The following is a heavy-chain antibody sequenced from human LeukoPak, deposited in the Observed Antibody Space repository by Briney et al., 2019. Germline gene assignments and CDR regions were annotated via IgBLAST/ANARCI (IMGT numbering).Heavy chain of an antibody. V-gene: IGHV1-69*04. D-gene: IGHD2-2*02. CDR1: GGTFSSYA. CDR3: ARDFSYLNCSSTSCYNYRYYYGMDV. CDR2: IIPILGIA. Sequence: SVKVSCKASGGTFSSYAISWVRQAPGQGLEWMGRIIPILGIANYAQKLQGRVTMTTDTSTSTAYMELRSLRSDDTAVYYCARDFSYLNCSSTSCYNYRYYYGMDVWGQGTTVTVSS. J-gene: IGHJ6*02.